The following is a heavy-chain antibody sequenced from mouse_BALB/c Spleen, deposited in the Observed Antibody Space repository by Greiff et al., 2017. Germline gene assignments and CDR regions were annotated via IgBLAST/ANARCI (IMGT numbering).Heavy chain of an antibody. CDR3: GEPNWDEYAMDY. Sequence: VQLQESGPGLVAPSQCLSITCTASGFSLTSYGVSWVRQPPGKGLEWLGVICGDGSTNYHSALITRLSTSKDNSKSQVFLKLNSLQTDDTATYCGGEPNWDEYAMDYWGQGTSVTVSS. J-gene: IGHJ4*01. V-gene: IGHV2-3*01. D-gene: IGHD4-1*02. CDR1: GFSLTSYG. CDR2: ICGDGST.